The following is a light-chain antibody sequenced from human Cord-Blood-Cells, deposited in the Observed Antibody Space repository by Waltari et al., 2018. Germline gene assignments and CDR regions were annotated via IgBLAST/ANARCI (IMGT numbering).Light chain of an antibody. CDR1: QSLLHSNGYNY. CDR3: MQALQTPYT. J-gene: IGKJ2*01. V-gene: IGKV2-28*01. Sequence: DIVMTLSPLSLPVTPGEQASISCRSSQSLLHSNGYNYLDWYLQKPGQSPQLLIYLGSNRASGVPDRFSGSGSGTDFTLKISRVEAEDVGVYYCMQALQTPYTFGQGTKLEIK. CDR2: LGS.